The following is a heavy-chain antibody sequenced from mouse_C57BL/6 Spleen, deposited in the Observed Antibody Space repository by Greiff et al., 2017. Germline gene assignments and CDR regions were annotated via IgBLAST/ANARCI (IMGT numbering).Heavy chain of an antibody. Sequence: VKLQQPGAELVRPGSSVKLSCKASGYTFTRYWMHWVKQRPIQGLEWIGNIDPSDSETHYNPQFKDKATLTVDKPSSKAYMQLSILTSEDAAVYDCARRYDGYYWIAYWGQGTLVTVSA. CDR2: IDPSDSET. V-gene: IGHV1-52*01. J-gene: IGHJ3*01. D-gene: IGHD2-3*01. CDR3: ARRYDGYYWIAY. CDR1: GYTFTRYW.